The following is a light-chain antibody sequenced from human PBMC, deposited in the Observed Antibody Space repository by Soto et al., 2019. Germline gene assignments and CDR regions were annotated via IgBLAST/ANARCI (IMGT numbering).Light chain of an antibody. J-gene: IGKJ1*01. V-gene: IGKV1-5*01. CDR2: DDS. Sequence: DIQMTQSPSTLSASVGDRVTITCRASQSINSWLAWYQQKPGKAPKLLIYDDSGLQVGVPSRFSGSGSGAAFTLTISSLQPDDFATYYCEQYNRYPLTFGQGTKVEIK. CDR1: QSINSW. CDR3: EQYNRYPLT.